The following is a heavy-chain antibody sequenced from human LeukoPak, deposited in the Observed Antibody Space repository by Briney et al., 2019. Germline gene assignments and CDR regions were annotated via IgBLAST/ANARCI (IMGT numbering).Heavy chain of an antibody. J-gene: IGHJ4*02. CDR2: ISSVSSTI. D-gene: IGHD4-17*01. CDR1: GFTFSSYS. V-gene: IGHV3-48*02. Sequence: GGSLRLSCAASGFTFSSYSMNWVRQAPGKGLEWLSYISSVSSTIYYADSVRGRFTISRDKAKNSLYLQMNRLRDEDTAVYYCARDLDGGDPIDYWGQGTLVTVSS. CDR3: ARDLDGGDPIDY.